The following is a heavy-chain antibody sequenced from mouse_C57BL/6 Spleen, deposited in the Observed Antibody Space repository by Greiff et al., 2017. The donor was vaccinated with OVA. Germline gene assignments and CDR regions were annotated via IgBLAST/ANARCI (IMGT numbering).Heavy chain of an antibody. CDR2: IDPSDSYT. CDR1: GYTFTSYW. V-gene: IGHV1-69*01. D-gene: IGHD4-1*01. Sequence: QVQLKQPGAELVMPGASVKLSCKASGYTFTSYWMHWVKQRPGQGLEWIGEIDPSDSYTNYNQKFKGKSTLTVDKSSSTAYMQLSSLTSEDSAVYNCARVMGRAWFAYWGQGTLVTVSA. J-gene: IGHJ3*01. CDR3: ARVMGRAWFAY.